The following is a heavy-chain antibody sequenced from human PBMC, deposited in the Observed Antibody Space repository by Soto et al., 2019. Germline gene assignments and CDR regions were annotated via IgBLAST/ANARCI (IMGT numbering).Heavy chain of an antibody. D-gene: IGHD3-10*01. CDR1: GGSISSSNW. J-gene: IGHJ5*02. CDR2: INHSGST. Sequence: SETLSLTCAVSGGSISSSNWWSWVRQPPGKGLEWIGEINHSGSTNYNPSLKSRVTISVDTSKNQFSLKLSSVTAADTAVYYCARRITMVRGVTHINWFDPWGQGTLVTVSS. V-gene: IGHV4-4*02. CDR3: ARRITMVRGVTHINWFDP.